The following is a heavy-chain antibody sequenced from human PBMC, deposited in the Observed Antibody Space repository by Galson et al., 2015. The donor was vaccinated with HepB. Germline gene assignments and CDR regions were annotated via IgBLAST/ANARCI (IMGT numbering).Heavy chain of an antibody. V-gene: IGHV3-11*01. D-gene: IGHD3-22*01. CDR3: ARGELFRLMYYYDSSGYLLDY. Sequence: SLRLSCAASGFTFSDYYMSWIRQAPGKGLEWVSYISSSGSTIYYADSVKGRFTISRDNAKNSLYLQMNSLRAEDTAVYYCARGELFRLMYYYDSSGYLLDYWGQGTLVTVSS. CDR1: GFTFSDYY. J-gene: IGHJ4*02. CDR2: ISSSGSTI.